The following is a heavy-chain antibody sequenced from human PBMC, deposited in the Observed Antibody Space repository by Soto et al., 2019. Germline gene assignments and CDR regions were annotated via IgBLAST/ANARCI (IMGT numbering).Heavy chain of an antibody. J-gene: IGHJ4*02. CDR3: ARDPDPTTVTTFGY. D-gene: IGHD4-17*01. CDR1: GGTFRSYA. Sequence: ASVKVSCQASGGTFRSYAISWVGQAPGQGLEWMGGIIPIFGTANYAQKFQGRVTITADESTSTAYMELSSLRSEDTAVYYCARDPDPTTVTTFGYWGQGTLVTVSS. CDR2: IIPIFGTA. V-gene: IGHV1-69*13.